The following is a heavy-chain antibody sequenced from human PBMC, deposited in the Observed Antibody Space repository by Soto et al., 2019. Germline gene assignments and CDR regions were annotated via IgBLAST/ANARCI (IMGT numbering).Heavy chain of an antibody. V-gene: IGHV4-4*02. Sequence: QVQLQESGPGLVKPSGTLSLTCAVSSGSISSSNWWSWVRQPPGKGLEWIGEIYHSGSTNYNPSLKSRVTIAVDRSKNQFSMKLSSVTAADTAVYYCARAPENLNDYGDYVRGASRFDIWGQGTMVTVSS. J-gene: IGHJ3*02. D-gene: IGHD4-17*01. CDR2: IYHSGST. CDR3: ARAPENLNDYGDYVRGASRFDI. CDR1: SGSISSSNW.